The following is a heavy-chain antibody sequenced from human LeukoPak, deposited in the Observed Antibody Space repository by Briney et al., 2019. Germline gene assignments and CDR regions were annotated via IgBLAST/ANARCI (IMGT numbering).Heavy chain of an antibody. CDR3: ARVGVVVPASWFDP. Sequence: ASVKVSCKASGYTFTSNGISWVRQAPGQGLEWMGWISANNGNTNYAQNLQGRVTMTTDTSTSTAYMELRSLRSDDTAVYYCARVGVVVPASWFDPWGQGTLVTVSS. V-gene: IGHV1-18*04. D-gene: IGHD2-2*01. J-gene: IGHJ5*02. CDR2: ISANNGNT. CDR1: GYTFTSNG.